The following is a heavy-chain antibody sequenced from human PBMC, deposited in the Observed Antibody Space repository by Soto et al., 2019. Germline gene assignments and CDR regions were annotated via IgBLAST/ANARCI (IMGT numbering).Heavy chain of an antibody. D-gene: IGHD3-22*01. CDR1: GVSFSGYY. J-gene: IGHJ4*02. CDR2: INHSGST. CDR3: ARGISMIEVVIRAGYYFDY. V-gene: IGHV4-34*01. Sequence: SDTLSLTCAVYGVSFSGYYWSWILQPPGKGLEWIGEINHSGSTNYNPSLKSRVTISVDTSKNQFSLKLSSVTAADTAVYYCARGISMIEVVIRAGYYFDYRGQGTLVAVSS.